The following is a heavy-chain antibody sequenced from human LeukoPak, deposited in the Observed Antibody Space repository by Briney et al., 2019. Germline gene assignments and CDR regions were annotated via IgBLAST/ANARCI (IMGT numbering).Heavy chain of an antibody. Sequence: GSLRLSCAASGFGFSSYAMSWVRQAPGKGLEWVSTIVGSGGRTYYADSVKGRFTISRDNSENTLYLQMISLRAEDTAIYYCAQEGAIDSDSWGQGTLVTVSS. CDR3: AQEGAIDSDS. D-gene: IGHD3-3*01. CDR1: GFGFSSYA. CDR2: IVGSGGRT. J-gene: IGHJ4*02. V-gene: IGHV3-23*01.